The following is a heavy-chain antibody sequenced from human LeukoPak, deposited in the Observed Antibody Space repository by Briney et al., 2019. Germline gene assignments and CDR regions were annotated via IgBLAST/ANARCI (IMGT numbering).Heavy chain of an antibody. CDR1: GGSLHSYY. V-gene: IGHV4-59*01. D-gene: IGHD6-19*01. CDR3: ARDYLAGLDY. Sequence: SETLSLTCSVSGGSLHSYYWTWIRQSPGKGLEWIAYIYYSGVTNYNPSLMSRVTISIDTSKNQFSPKMRSVTAADTAVYYCARDYLAGLDYWGQGVLVTVSS. J-gene: IGHJ4*02. CDR2: IYYSGVT.